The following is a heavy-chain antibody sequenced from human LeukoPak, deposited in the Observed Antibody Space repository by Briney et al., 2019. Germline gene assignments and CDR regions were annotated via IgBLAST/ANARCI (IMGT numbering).Heavy chain of an antibody. D-gene: IGHD4-17*01. CDR3: ARDQNEGYGDYFYYFDY. CDR2: TNSDVSRT. J-gene: IGHJ4*02. CDR1: GFTFSRYW. Sequence: GGSLRLSCVASGFTFSRYWMHWVRQAPGKGLVWVSRTNSDVSRTTYVDSVKGRFTISRDNSKNTLYLQMNSLRAEDTAVYYCARDQNEGYGDYFYYFDYWGQGTLVTVSS. V-gene: IGHV3-74*01.